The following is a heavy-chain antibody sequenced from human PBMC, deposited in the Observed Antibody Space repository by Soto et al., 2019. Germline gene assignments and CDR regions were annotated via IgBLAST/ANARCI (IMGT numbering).Heavy chain of an antibody. V-gene: IGHV1-69*01. CDR2: IIPVFGRV. CDR1: GGTFSSRA. CDR3: ANSRGGTFLGYHGMDI. Sequence: QVQLVQSGPEVKKTGTSVKVSCKASGGTFSSRAISWVRQAPGQGLEWMGGIIPVFGRVNYAEKFQDRVPMTADESTGTVYMELSSLRSEDTALYYCANSRGGTFLGYHGMDIWGQGTTVSVSS. J-gene: IGHJ6*02. D-gene: IGHD3-16*01.